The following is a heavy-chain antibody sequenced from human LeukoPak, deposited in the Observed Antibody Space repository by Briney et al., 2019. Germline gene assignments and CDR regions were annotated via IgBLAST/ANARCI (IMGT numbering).Heavy chain of an antibody. CDR3: AKVLRYYYLDV. V-gene: IGHV3-30*02. Sequence: PGGSLRLSCAASGFSFNSYGMHWVRQAPGKGLEGVAFIRFDGSNKYYGDSVKDRFTISRDNSKNTLYLQMNSLRAEDTAVYYCAKVLRYYYLDVWGKGTTVTVSS. CDR1: GFSFNSYG. CDR2: IRFDGSNK. J-gene: IGHJ6*03.